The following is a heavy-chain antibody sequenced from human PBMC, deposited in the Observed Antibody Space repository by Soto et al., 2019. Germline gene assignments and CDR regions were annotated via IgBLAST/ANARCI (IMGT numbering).Heavy chain of an antibody. V-gene: IGHV5-10-1*01. Sequence: GESLKISCKGSGYNFTSYWIIWVRQMPGKGLEWMGNIDPTDSFTNYSPSFQGHVTISTDKSMSTAYLQWGNLKASDTAMYYCARRGYDFWSGLDVWGQGTTVTVSS. J-gene: IGHJ6*02. D-gene: IGHD3-3*01. CDR3: ARRGYDFWSGLDV. CDR1: GYNFTSYW. CDR2: IDPTDSFT.